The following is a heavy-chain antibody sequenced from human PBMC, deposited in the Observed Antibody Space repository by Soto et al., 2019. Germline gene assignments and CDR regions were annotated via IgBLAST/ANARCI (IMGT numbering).Heavy chain of an antibody. CDR1: GFTFSTYY. CDR2: IGTAGHT. CDR3: ARAESMVRGQYLDL. J-gene: IGHJ2*01. D-gene: IGHD3-10*01. V-gene: IGHV3-13*04. Sequence: EVRLVESGGGLVQPGGSLRLSCAASGFTFSTYYMHWVRQGTGKGLEWVSSIGTAGHTFYAGSVRGRFTTSRENAKNSVYLQINSLSAEDTAVYYCARAESMVRGQYLDLWGRGTLVTVSS.